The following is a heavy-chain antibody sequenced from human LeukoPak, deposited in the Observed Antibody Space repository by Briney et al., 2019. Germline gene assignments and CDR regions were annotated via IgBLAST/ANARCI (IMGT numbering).Heavy chain of an antibody. CDR3: AKDTTIAPHAFDI. J-gene: IGHJ3*02. CDR2: ISWNSGSI. D-gene: IGHD6-13*01. Sequence: GGSLRLSCAASGFTFDDYAMHWVRHAPGKGLEWVSGISWNSGSIGYADSVKGRFTISRDNAKNSLYLQMNSLRAEDTALYYCAKDTTIAPHAFDIWGQGTMVTVSS. CDR1: GFTFDDYA. V-gene: IGHV3-9*01.